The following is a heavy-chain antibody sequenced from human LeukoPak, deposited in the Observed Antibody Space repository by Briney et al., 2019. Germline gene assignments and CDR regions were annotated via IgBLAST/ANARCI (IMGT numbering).Heavy chain of an antibody. J-gene: IGHJ4*02. CDR3: AKPQEADLWVPDY. D-gene: IGHD3-3*01. V-gene: IGHV3-30*02. Sequence: GGSLRLSCAASAFTFSAYGMHWVRQTPGKGLEWVAFIRFDGINEYYADSVKGRFTVSRDNSKNTLYLEMNRLIPEDTALYYCAKPQEADLWVPDYWGQGTLVTVSS. CDR2: IRFDGINE. CDR1: AFTFSAYG.